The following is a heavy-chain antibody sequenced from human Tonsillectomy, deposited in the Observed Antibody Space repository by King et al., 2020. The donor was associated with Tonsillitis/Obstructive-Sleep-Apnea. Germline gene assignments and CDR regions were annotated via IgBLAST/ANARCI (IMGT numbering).Heavy chain of an antibody. D-gene: IGHD3-16*01. CDR3: GGDRGGRDGFDI. J-gene: IGHJ3*02. V-gene: IGHV3-30*04. CDR1: GFTFSSYA. CDR2: ISYDGSNK. Sequence: QVQLVESGGGVVQPGRSLRLSCAASGFTFSSYAMHWVRQAPGKGLEWVAVISYDGSNKYYADSVKGRFTISRDNSKNTLYLQMNSLRAEDTAVYYCGGDRGGRDGFDIWGQGTMVTVSS.